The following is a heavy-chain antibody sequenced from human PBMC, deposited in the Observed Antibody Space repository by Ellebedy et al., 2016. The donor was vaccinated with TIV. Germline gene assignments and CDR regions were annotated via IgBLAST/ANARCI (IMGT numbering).Heavy chain of an antibody. CDR3: ARRGSSGWCFDY. CDR2: IYYSGST. CDR1: GGSISSYY. Sequence: MPSETLSLTCTVSGGSISSYYWSWIRQPPGKGLEWIGYIYYSGSTNYTPSLKSRVTISVDTPKNQFSLKLSSMTAADTAVYYCARRGSSGWCFDYWGQGTLVTVSS. V-gene: IGHV4-59*08. D-gene: IGHD6-19*01. J-gene: IGHJ4*02.